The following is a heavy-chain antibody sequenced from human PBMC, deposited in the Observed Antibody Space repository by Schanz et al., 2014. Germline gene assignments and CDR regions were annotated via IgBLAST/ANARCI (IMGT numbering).Heavy chain of an antibody. D-gene: IGHD2-15*01. Sequence: EVQLVESGGGLVQPGGSLRLSCAASGFTFGNFFMSWVRQAPGKGLEWVANIKQDGIEKYYVDSVKGRFTISRDNAKNSLYLQMNGLRAEDTAVYFCAKESEIVVVVGTSMSGDFHHWGQGTLVTVSS. CDR3: AKESEIVVVVGTSMSGDFHH. CDR2: IKQDGIEK. CDR1: GFTFGNFF. V-gene: IGHV3-7*01. J-gene: IGHJ1*01.